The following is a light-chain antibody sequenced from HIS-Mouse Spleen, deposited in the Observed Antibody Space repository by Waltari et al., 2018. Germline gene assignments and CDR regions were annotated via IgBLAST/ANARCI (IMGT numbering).Light chain of an antibody. CDR2: KAS. J-gene: IGKJ1*01. Sequence: DIQMTQSPSTLSASLGDRVTITCRASQSISSRLAWYQQKTGKDPQLLIYKASSLVSGVPSRCSGSGSGTEFTLTISSLQPDDFATYYCQQYNSYSWTFGQGTKVEIK. CDR1: QSISSR. CDR3: QQYNSYSWT. V-gene: IGKV1-5*03.